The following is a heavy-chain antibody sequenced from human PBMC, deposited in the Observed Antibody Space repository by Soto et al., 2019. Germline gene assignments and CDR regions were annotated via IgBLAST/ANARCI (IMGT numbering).Heavy chain of an antibody. V-gene: IGHV1-3*01. D-gene: IGHD6-6*01. CDR3: ARDLSYSSSSQDYYYYGMDV. J-gene: IGHJ6*02. CDR1: GYTFTSYA. CDR2: INAGNGNT. Sequence: ASVKVSCKASGYTFTSYAMHWVRQAPGQRLEWMGWINAGNGNTKYSQKFQGRVTITRDTSASTAYMELSSLRSEDTAVYYCARDLSYSSSSQDYYYYGMDVWGQGTTVTVS.